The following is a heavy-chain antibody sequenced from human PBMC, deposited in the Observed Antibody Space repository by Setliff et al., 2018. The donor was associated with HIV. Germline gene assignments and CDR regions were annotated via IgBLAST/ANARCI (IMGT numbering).Heavy chain of an antibody. CDR3: ARGEPDTAMVNGRHYYGMDF. CDR1: GGSISGSNYV. D-gene: IGHD5-18*01. CDR2: IHYTGST. Sequence: NPSETLSLTCTVFGGSISGSNYVWGWIRQTPRKGLEWIGTIHYTGSTYYNPSLESRITISVDTSKNQFSLRLNSVSAADTAVYYCARGEPDTAMVNGRHYYGMDFWGQGTTVTVSS. J-gene: IGHJ6*02. V-gene: IGHV4-39*07.